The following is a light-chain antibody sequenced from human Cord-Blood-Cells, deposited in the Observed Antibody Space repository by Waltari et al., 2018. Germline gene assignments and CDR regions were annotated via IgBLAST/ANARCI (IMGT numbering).Light chain of an antibody. CDR2: GKN. J-gene: IGLJ2*01. CDR1: SLRSYY. Sequence: SSELTQDPAVSVALGQTVRITCQGDSLRSYYASWYQQKPGQAPVLVIYGKNNRPSGIPDRFSCSSSGNTASLTITGAQAEDEADYYGNSRDSSGNHLVFGGGTKLTVL. V-gene: IGLV3-19*01. CDR3: NSRDSSGNHLV.